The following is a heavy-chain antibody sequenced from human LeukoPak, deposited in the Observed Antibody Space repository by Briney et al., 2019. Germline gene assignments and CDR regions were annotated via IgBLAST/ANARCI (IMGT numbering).Heavy chain of an antibody. J-gene: IGHJ4*02. D-gene: IGHD1-1*01. CDR2: ISGSGGST. CDR3: AKGLERESRLDS. Sequence: GGTLRLSCAASGFTFSSYGMSWVRQAPGKGLEWVSAISGSGGSTYYADSVKGRFTISRDNSKNTLYLQMNSLRAEDTALYYCAKGLERESRLDSWGQGTLVTVSS. V-gene: IGHV3-23*01. CDR1: GFTFSSYG.